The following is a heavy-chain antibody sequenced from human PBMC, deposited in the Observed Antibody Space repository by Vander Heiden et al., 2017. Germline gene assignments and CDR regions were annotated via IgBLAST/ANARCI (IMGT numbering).Heavy chain of an antibody. CDR1: VFTFSNAW. D-gene: IGHD1-26*01. J-gene: IGHJ3*02. CDR2: IKSKTDGGTT. Sequence: EVQLVESGGGLVKPGGSLRLSCAASVFTFSNAWGSWVRQAPGKGLEWVGRIKSKTDGGTTDYAAPVKGRFTISRDDSKNTLYLQMNSLKTEDTAVYYCTTDWFGSYQENDAFDIWGQGTMVTVSS. CDR3: TTDWFGSYQENDAFDI. V-gene: IGHV3-15*01.